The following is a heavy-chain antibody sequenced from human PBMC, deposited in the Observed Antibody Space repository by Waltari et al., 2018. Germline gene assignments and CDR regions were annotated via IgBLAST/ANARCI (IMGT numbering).Heavy chain of an antibody. CDR1: GGSISSYH. CDR2: IYYSGST. D-gene: IGHD2-8*01. Sequence: QVQLQESGPGLVKPSETLSLTCTVPGGSISSYHWSWIRQPPGKGLEWIGYIYYSGSTNYNPSLKSRVTISVDTSKNQFSLKLSSVTAADTAVYYCARVGGVLMVFAPTGGWFDPWGQGTLVTVSS. V-gene: IGHV4-59*01. CDR3: ARVGGVLMVFAPTGGWFDP. J-gene: IGHJ5*02.